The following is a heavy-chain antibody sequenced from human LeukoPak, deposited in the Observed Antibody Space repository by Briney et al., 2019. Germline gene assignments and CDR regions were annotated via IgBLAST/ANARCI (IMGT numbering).Heavy chain of an antibody. D-gene: IGHD4-23*01. Sequence: ESGPALVKPTQTLTVTCTFSGFSLSTSGMCVSWVRQPPGKALEWLSLIDWDDDKFYITSLKTRLTISKDTSRNQVVLTMTNMDPVDTATYYCARIQAYGGNSEGYYFNYWGQGTLVTVSS. CDR3: ARIQAYGGNSEGYYFNY. CDR1: GFSLSTSGMC. CDR2: IDWDDDK. V-gene: IGHV2-70*20. J-gene: IGHJ4*02.